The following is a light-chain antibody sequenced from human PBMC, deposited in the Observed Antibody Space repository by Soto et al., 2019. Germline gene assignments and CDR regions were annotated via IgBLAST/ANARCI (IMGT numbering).Light chain of an antibody. Sequence: DSVMTQSPLSLPVTPGEPASISCRSSQNLLNSNGYNYLDWYLQKPGQSPQLLIYLGSNRASGVPDRFSGSGSGTDFTLKISRVEAEDVGVYYCMQTLQTPRTFGQGTKVEVK. J-gene: IGKJ1*01. CDR2: LGS. CDR3: MQTLQTPRT. V-gene: IGKV2-28*01. CDR1: QNLLNSNGYNY.